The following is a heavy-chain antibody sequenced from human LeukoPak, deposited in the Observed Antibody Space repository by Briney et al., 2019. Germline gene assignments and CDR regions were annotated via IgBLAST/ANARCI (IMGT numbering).Heavy chain of an antibody. J-gene: IGHJ6*02. Sequence: PSETMSLTCVLYGGSFSGYYCSWIRQPPGKGLEWFGEINHSGSTNYNPSLKSRVPLSVEPPKNQFSLNLSAVTAAHTAVFSCAKAKHRLSFNCYYYCIDVWGQGTTVTVSS. CDR3: AKAKHRLSFNCYYYCIDV. CDR2: INHSGST. CDR1: GGSFSGYY. D-gene: IGHD6-25*01. V-gene: IGHV4-34*01.